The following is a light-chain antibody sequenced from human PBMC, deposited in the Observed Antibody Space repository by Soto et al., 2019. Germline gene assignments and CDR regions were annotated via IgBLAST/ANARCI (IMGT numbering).Light chain of an antibody. CDR1: QSVSSY. Sequence: EIVLTQSPATLSLSPGERATLSCRASQSVSSYLAWYQQKPGKAPRLLIYDASNRATGIPARFSGSGSGTDFTLTISSLEPEDCAVYYCQQRSNWPPVYTFGQGTKLEIK. CDR3: QQRSNWPPVYT. V-gene: IGKV3-11*01. CDR2: DAS. J-gene: IGKJ2*01.